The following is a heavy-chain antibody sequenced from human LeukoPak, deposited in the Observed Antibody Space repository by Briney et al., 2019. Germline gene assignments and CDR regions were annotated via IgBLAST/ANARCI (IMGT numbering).Heavy chain of an antibody. V-gene: IGHV3-53*05. CDR1: GFTVSNSY. CDR2: IYSGGST. CDR3: ARDSSGWYEKGWFDP. D-gene: IGHD6-19*01. Sequence: PGGSLRLSCAASGFTVSNSYMSWVRQAPGKGLEWVSVIYSGGSTYYANSVKGRFTISRDNSKNTLYLQMNSLRAEDTAVYYCARDSSGWYEKGWFDPWGQGTLVTVSS. J-gene: IGHJ5*02.